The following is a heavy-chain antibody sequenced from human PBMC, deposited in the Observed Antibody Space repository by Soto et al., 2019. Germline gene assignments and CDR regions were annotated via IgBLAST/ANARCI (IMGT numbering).Heavy chain of an antibody. V-gene: IGHV1-18*01. D-gene: IGHD4-17*01. J-gene: IGHJ4*02. CDR1: GYTFTNYG. CDR2: ISAYNGNT. CDR3: ARTDSGDDVPPLDY. Sequence: QVQLVQSGAEVKKPGPSVKVSCKASGYTFTNYGISWVRQAPGQGLEWMGTISAYNGNTNYAQNLQGRVTMTTDTSTSTAYMDLRSLTSDDTAVYYGARTDSGDDVPPLDYWGQGTLVTVSS.